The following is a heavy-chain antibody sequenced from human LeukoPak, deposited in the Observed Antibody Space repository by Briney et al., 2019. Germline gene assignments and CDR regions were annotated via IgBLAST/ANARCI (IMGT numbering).Heavy chain of an antibody. CDR2: ISSSSSYI. D-gene: IGHD2-2*01. CDR1: GFTFSSYS. CDR3: ARGGVPAAVYGNWFDP. Sequence: GGSLRLSCAASGFTFSSYSMNWVRQAPGKGLEWVSSISSSSSYIYYADPVKGRFTISRDNAKNSLYLQMNSLRAEDTAVYYCARGGVPAAVYGNWFDPWGQGTLVTVSS. V-gene: IGHV3-21*01. J-gene: IGHJ5*02.